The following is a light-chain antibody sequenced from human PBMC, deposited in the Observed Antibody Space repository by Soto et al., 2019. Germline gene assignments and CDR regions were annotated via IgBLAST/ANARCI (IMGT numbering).Light chain of an antibody. CDR1: SGHSNYA. V-gene: IGLV4-69*01. J-gene: IGLJ3*02. CDR3: QTWATGLWV. CDR2: LNSDGSY. Sequence: QPVLTQSPSASASLGASVKLTCTLNSGHSNYAIAWHQQQPEKGPRYLMKLNSDGSYTRGDGIPDRFSGSSSGAERYLTISSLQSEDEADYYCQTWATGLWVFGGGTKLTVL.